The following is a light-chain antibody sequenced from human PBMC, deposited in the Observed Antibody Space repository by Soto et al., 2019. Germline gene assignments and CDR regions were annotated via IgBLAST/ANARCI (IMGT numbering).Light chain of an antibody. CDR2: LGS. V-gene: IGKV2-28*01. CDR3: MQALLPRIT. CDR1: QSLLHSNGYNY. J-gene: IGKJ4*01. Sequence: DIVMTQSPLSLPVTPGEPASISCRSSQSLLHSNGYNYLDWYLQKPGQSPQLLIYLGSNRASGVPDRFSGSGSGTDFTLKIIRVEAEDVGFYYCMQALLPRITFGGGTTVEIK.